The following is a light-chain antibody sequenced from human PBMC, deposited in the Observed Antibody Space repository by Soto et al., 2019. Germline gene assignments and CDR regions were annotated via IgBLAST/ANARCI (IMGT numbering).Light chain of an antibody. V-gene: IGKV3-11*01. CDR3: QHRDNWPPGAT. Sequence: EIVLTQSPATLSLSPGERATLSCRAIQSVSSYLAWYQQRPGQAPRLLISDSSNRATGIPARFSGSGSGTDFTLTISSLEPDDSAVYYCQHRDNWPPGATFGQGTRLETK. J-gene: IGKJ5*01. CDR1: QSVSSY. CDR2: DSS.